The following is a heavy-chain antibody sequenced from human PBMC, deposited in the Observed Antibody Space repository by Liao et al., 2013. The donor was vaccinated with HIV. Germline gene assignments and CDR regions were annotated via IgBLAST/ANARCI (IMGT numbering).Heavy chain of an antibody. V-gene: IGHV4-34*01. CDR1: GGSFSGYY. Sequence: QVQLRQWGGGLLKPPETLSLTCSVVGGSFSGYYWSWIRQTPGKGLEWIGEIDHSGNTDYNPSLKSRVTLSLDTSAYQVSLNLTSVTAADTAVYYCARRGSQSSPPTNWGRGSLVTVSS. CDR3: ARRGSQSSPPTN. J-gene: IGHJ4*02. CDR2: IDHSGNT.